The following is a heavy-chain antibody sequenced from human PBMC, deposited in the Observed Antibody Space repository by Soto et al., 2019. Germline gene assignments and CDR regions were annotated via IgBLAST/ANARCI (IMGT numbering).Heavy chain of an antibody. CDR3: SSRGYCTNGVCYCGMDV. V-gene: IGHV4-4*02. Sequence: SETLSLTCAVSGGSISSSNWWSWVRQPPGKGLEWIGEIYHSGSTNYNPSLKSRVTISVDKSKNQFSLKLSSVTAADTAVYYTSSRGYCTNGVCYCGMDVWGQGSTVTV. J-gene: IGHJ6*02. CDR1: GGSISSSNW. D-gene: IGHD2-8*01. CDR2: IYHSGST.